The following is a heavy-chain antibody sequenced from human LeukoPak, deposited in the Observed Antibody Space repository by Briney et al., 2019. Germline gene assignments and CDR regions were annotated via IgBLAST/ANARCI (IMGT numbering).Heavy chain of an antibody. CDR2: IKEDGSQK. D-gene: IGHD2-15*01. CDR3: VRGCSDTCYRFDY. J-gene: IGHJ4*02. CDR1: GFTFNTYW. Sequence: GGSLRLSCAASGFTFNTYWMTWVRQTPGKGLEWVANIKEDGSQKNYVDSVKGRFTISRDISTNTLYLQMNSLRAEDTAIYYCVRGCSDTCYRFDYWGQGTLVTVSS. V-gene: IGHV3-7*03.